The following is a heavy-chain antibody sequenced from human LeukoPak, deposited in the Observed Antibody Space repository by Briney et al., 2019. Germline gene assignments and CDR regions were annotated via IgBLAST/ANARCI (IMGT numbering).Heavy chain of an antibody. CDR2: INPNSGGT. CDR1: GYTFTSYD. J-gene: IGHJ4*02. V-gene: IGHV1-2*02. CDR3: ARAQWLDHFDY. D-gene: IGHD6-19*01. Sequence: GASVTVSCKASGYTFTSYDINWVRQAPGQGLEWMGWINPNSGGTNYAQKFQGRVTMTRDTSISTAYMELSRLRSDDTAVYYCARAQWLDHFDYWGQGTLVTVSS.